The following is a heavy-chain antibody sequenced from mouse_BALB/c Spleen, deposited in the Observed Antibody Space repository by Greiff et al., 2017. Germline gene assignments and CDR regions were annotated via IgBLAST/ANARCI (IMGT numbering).Heavy chain of an antibody. CDR3: AREGVLLRKGAMDY. V-gene: IGHV1-9*01. D-gene: IGHD1-1*01. CDR1: GYTFSSYW. J-gene: IGHJ4*01. CDR2: ILPGSGST. Sequence: QVQLQQSGAELMKPGASVKISCKATGYTFSSYWIEWVKQRPGHGLEWIGEILPGSGSTNYNEKFKGKATFTADTSSNTAYMQLSSLTSEDSAVYYCAREGVLLRKGAMDYWGQGTSVTVSS.